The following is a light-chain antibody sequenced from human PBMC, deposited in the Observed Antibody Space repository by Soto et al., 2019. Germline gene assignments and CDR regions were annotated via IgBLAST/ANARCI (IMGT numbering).Light chain of an antibody. CDR1: QSISSY. CDR2: AAS. Sequence: DIQMGHVPSSLSASVRDTVTITCRASQSISSYLNWYQQKPGKAPKLLIYAASSLQSGVPSRFSGSGSGTDFTLTISSLQPEDFATYYCQQSYSTPKTFGQGTKVDIK. V-gene: IGKV1-39*01. CDR3: QQSYSTPKT. J-gene: IGKJ1*01.